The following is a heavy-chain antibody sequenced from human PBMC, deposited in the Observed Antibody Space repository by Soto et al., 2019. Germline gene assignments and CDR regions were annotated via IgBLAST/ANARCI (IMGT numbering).Heavy chain of an antibody. J-gene: IGHJ4*02. D-gene: IGHD3-9*01. V-gene: IGHV1-18*01. CDR3: ARDYDILTGYDY. Sequence: ASCKVSCKASGYTFTIYGISWVRQAPGQGLEWMGWISAYNGNTNYAQKLQGRVTMTTDTSTSTAYMELRSLRSDDTAVYYCARDYDILTGYDYWGQGTLVTVSS. CDR2: ISAYNGNT. CDR1: GYTFTIYG.